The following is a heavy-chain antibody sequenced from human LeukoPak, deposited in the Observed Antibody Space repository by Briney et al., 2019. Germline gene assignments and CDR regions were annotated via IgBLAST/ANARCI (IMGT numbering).Heavy chain of an antibody. CDR3: ARGGPIQLWLDAQYFQH. V-gene: IGHV4-59*01. J-gene: IGHJ1*01. CDR1: GGSISSYY. D-gene: IGHD5-18*01. Sequence: PSETLSLTCTVSGGSISSYYWSWIRQPPGKGLEWIGYIYYSGSTNYNPSLKSRVTISVDTSKNQFSLKLSSVTAADTAVYCCARGGPIQLWLDAQYFQHWGQGTLVTVSS. CDR2: IYYSGST.